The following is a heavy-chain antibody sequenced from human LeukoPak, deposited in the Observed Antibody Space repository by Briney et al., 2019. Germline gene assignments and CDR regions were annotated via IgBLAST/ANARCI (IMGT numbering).Heavy chain of an antibody. D-gene: IGHD3-9*01. V-gene: IGHV1-2*02. CDR1: GYTFTGYY. J-gene: IGHJ6*02. Sequence: GASVKVSCKASGYTFTGYYMHWVRQAPGQGLEWMGWINPNSGGTNYAQKFQGRVTMTRDTSISTAYMELSKLRSDDTAVYYCARDRAYDILTGYYNSYYYYGMDVWGQGTTVTVSS. CDR2: INPNSGGT. CDR3: ARDRAYDILTGYYNSYYYYGMDV.